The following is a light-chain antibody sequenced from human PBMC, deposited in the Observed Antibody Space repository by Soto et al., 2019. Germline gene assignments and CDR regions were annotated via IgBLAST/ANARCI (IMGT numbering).Light chain of an antibody. V-gene: IGKV3-20*01. CDR1: QSIISSY. Sequence: EVVLTQSPGTLSLSPGEGATISCRASQSIISSYLAWYQHKPGQAPRLLIYGVSSRATGVPDRFSGSGSGTDFTLTISRLEPEDFAVYYCQQYGNSVPFTFGQGTKLEIK. CDR2: GVS. J-gene: IGKJ2*01. CDR3: QQYGNSVPFT.